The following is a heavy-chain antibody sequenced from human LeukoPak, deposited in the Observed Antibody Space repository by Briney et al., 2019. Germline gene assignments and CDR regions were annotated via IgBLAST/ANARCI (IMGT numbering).Heavy chain of an antibody. CDR1: GGTFSSYA. D-gene: IGHD3-10*01. CDR2: IIPIFGTA. J-gene: IGHJ1*01. Sequence: GASVKVSCKASGGTFSSYATSWVRQAPGQGLEWMGGIIPIFGTANYAQKFQGRVTITTDESTSTAYMELSSLRSEDTAVYYCARVMVRGVVAEYFQHWGQGTLVTVSS. CDR3: ARVMVRGVVAEYFQH. V-gene: IGHV1-69*05.